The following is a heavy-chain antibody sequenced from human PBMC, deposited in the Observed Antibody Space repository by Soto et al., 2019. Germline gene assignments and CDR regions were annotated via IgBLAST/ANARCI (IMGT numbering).Heavy chain of an antibody. CDR2: VSSDGSFT. CDR1: GFTFSKYW. CDR3: AREGDMGSPAFDC. Sequence: EVQLVESGGGLVQPGGSLRLSCAASGFTFSKYWMHWVRQAPGKGLVWVARVSSDGSFTYYADSVKGRFTISRDNAQNTLYLQMSTLRPDDTAVYYCAREGDMGSPAFDCWGQGTLVTVSS. D-gene: IGHD3-9*01. V-gene: IGHV3-74*01. J-gene: IGHJ4*02.